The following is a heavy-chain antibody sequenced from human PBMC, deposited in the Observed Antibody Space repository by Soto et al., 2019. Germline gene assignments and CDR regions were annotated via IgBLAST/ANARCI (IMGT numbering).Heavy chain of an antibody. J-gene: IGHJ4*02. CDR1: GFNFAAYT. CDR3: SRSLAIDFDS. V-gene: IGHV3-49*04. CDR2: IRRIAYGGTT. Sequence: GGSLRLSCSASGFNFAAYTMSWVRLTPGKGLEWVGFIRRIAYGGTTVYAASVKGRFTISRDDSRKIVYLQMSRLKIEDTAVYYCSRSLAIDFDSWGQGTLVTVYS.